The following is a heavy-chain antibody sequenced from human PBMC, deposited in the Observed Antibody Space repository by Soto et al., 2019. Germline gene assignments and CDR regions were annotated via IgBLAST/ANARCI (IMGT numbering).Heavy chain of an antibody. CDR1: GYSFTSYW. CDR2: IVPIRRSA. D-gene: IGHD6-13*01. Sequence: AGESLKISCKGSGYSFTSYWISWVRQMPGKGLEWVGGIVPIRRSADYAQKFRGRVTISADDSARTTYLELSSLKSQDTAVYYCVRDSGAKLSSSWGQGTLVTVSS. V-gene: IGHV1-69*01. J-gene: IGHJ4*02. CDR3: VRDSGAKLSSS.